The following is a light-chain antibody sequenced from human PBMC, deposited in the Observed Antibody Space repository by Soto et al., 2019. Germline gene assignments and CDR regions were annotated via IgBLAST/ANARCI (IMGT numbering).Light chain of an antibody. CDR2: RDD. CDR3: AAWDVSLRGV. V-gene: IGLV1-47*01. J-gene: IGLJ3*02. CDR1: NSNIGSKF. Sequence: QSVLTQPPSASGTPGQRVTISCSGSNSNIGSKFVYWYQQLPGTAPKLLIYRDDQRPSGVPDRFSGSKSGTSASLAISGLRSEDEGDYYCAAWDVSLRGVFGGGTKLPVL.